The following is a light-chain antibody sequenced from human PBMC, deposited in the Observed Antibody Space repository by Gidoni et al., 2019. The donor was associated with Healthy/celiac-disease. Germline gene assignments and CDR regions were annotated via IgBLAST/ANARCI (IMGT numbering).Light chain of an antibody. J-gene: IGKJ3*01. CDR1: QSVSSSY. CDR2: GAS. Sequence: EIVLTRSRGTLSLSPGESATLSCRASQSVSSSYLDWYQQKPGQAPRLLIYGASSRATGIPDRFSGSGSGTDFTLTISRLEPEDFAVYYCQQYGSSPFTFGPXTKVDIK. V-gene: IGKV3-20*01. CDR3: QQYGSSPFT.